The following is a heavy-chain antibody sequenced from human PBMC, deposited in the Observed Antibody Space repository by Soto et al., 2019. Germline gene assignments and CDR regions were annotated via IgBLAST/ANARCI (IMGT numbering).Heavy chain of an antibody. Sequence: ASVKVSCKASGYTFTSYGISWVRQAPGQGLEWMGWISGYNDNTNYAQRFQGKVTMTTDTSTSTAYMELRNLRSDDTAVYYCAKADSNYAGRFSYYYMDVWGNGTLVTVSS. V-gene: IGHV1-18*01. D-gene: IGHD4-4*01. CDR1: GYTFTSYG. J-gene: IGHJ6*03. CDR2: ISGYNDNT. CDR3: AKADSNYAGRFSYYYMDV.